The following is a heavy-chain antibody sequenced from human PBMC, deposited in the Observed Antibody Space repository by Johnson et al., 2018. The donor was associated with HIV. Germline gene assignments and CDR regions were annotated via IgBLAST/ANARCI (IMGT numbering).Heavy chain of an antibody. CDR3: ATFGGGSFHAFDI. CDR2: INSDGSGT. J-gene: IGHJ3*02. CDR1: GFTFSSYW. D-gene: IGHD1-26*01. Sequence: VQLVESGGGLVQPGGSLRLSCAASGFTFSSYWMHWVRQAPGTGLVWVSRINSDGSGTSHADSLKGRFTISRANAKNSLYLQMNSLGAEDTAVYYCATFGGGSFHAFDIWGQGTMVTVSS. V-gene: IGHV3-74*02.